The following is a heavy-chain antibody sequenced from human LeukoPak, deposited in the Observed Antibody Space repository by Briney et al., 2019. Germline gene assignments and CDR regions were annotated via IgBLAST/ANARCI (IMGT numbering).Heavy chain of an antibody. V-gene: IGHV3-20*04. J-gene: IGHJ4*02. CDR2: INWNGGST. Sequence: GGSLRLSCAASGFTFDDYGMSWVRQAPGKGLEWVSGINWNGGSTGYADSVKGRFTISRDNAENSLYLQMNSLRAEDTALYYCARDSDYDILTGYSPFDYWGQGTLVTVSS. CDR3: ARDSDYDILTGYSPFDY. D-gene: IGHD3-9*01. CDR1: GFTFDDYG.